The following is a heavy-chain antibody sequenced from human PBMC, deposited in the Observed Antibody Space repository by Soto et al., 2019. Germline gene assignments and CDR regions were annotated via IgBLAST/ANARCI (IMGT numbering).Heavy chain of an antibody. D-gene: IGHD6-19*01. Sequence: GASVKVSCKASGGTFSSYAISWVRQAPGQGLEWMGGITPIFGTANYAQKFQGRVTITADESTSTAYMELSSLRSEDTAVYYCARDLDSSGRLTPGRFDYWGQGTLVTVSS. CDR2: ITPIFGTA. J-gene: IGHJ4*02. V-gene: IGHV1-69*13. CDR3: ARDLDSSGRLTPGRFDY. CDR1: GGTFSSYA.